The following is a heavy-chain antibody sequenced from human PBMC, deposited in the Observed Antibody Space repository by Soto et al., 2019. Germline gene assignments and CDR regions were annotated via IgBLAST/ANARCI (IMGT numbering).Heavy chain of an antibody. CDR3: ARIPVDTSMIYWLDP. CDR2: IYYSGNT. V-gene: IGHV4-61*08. J-gene: IGHJ5*02. CDR1: GGSVSSGDYY. D-gene: IGHD5-18*01. Sequence: SETLSLTCTVSGGSVSSGDYYWSWVRQPPGKGLEWIGYIYYSGNTNYNPSLKSRVIISVDTSKNLFSLKLTSVTAADTAVYYCARIPVDTSMIYWLDPWGQGTLVTVSS.